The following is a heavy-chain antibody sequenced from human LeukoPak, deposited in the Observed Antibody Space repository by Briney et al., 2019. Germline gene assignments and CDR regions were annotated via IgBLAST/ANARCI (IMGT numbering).Heavy chain of an antibody. D-gene: IGHD3-10*01. Sequence: GGSLRLSCAASGFTLSNAWMSWVRQAPGKGLEWVGRIKSKTDGGTTDYAAPVKGRFTISRDDSKNTLYLQMNSLKTEDTAVYYCTTGRWRGDAFDIWGQGTMVTVSS. CDR3: TTGRWRGDAFDI. CDR1: GFTLSNAW. J-gene: IGHJ3*02. CDR2: IKSKTDGGTT. V-gene: IGHV3-15*01.